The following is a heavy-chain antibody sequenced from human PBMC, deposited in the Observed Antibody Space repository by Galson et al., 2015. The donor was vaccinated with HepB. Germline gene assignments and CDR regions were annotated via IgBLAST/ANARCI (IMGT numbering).Heavy chain of an antibody. J-gene: IGHJ4*02. CDR1: GFTFSSYG. CDR3: ARDQFRGWPVDY. Sequence: LRLSCAASGFTFSSYGMHWVRQAPGKGLEWVAVIWYDGSNKYYADSVKGRFTISRDNSKNTLYLQMNSLRAEDTAVYYCARDQFRGWPVDYWGQGTLVTVSS. CDR2: IWYDGSNK. D-gene: IGHD6-19*01. V-gene: IGHV3-33*08.